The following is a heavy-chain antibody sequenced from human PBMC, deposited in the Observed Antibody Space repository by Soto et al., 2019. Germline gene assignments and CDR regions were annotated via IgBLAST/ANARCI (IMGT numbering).Heavy chain of an antibody. CDR1: GFTFSSYD. J-gene: IGHJ4*02. V-gene: IGHV3-13*01. CDR3: ARGAAGPRGYYLDY. CDR2: IGTAGDT. Sequence: EVQLVESGGGLVQPGGSLRLSCAASGFTFSSYDMHWARQATGKGLEWVSAIGTAGDTYYPGSVKGRFTISRENAKNSFYLQMNSLRAEDTAVYYCARGAAGPRGYYLDYWGQGTLVTVSS. D-gene: IGHD3-22*01.